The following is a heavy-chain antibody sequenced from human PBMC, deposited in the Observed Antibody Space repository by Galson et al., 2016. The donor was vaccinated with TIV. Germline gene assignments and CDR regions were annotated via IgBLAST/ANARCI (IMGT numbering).Heavy chain of an antibody. D-gene: IGHD5-12*01. CDR2: IYSDGTT. Sequence: SLRLSCAASGFTFSTFSITYMSWVRQAPGKGLEWVSLIYSDGTTYYADSVKGRFTISRDNSDNTLYLQINSLRTEDTAVYYCAGGLDRGGNDYKLGYWGQGTLVTVSS. CDR3: AGGLDRGGNDYKLGY. V-gene: IGHV3-53*05. CDR1: GFTFSTFSITY. J-gene: IGHJ4*02.